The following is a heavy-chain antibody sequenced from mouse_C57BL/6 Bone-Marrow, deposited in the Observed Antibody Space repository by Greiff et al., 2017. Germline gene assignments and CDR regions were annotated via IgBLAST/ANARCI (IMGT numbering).Heavy chain of an antibody. CDR2: IYPRSGNT. CDR1: GYTFTSYG. J-gene: IGHJ3*01. Sequence: VQLQQSGAELARPGASVKLSCKASGYTFTSYGISWVKQRTGQGLEWIGEIYPRSGNTYYNEKFKGKATLTADKSSSTAYMELRSLTSEDSAVYFCARRGYGSKEDWFAYWGQGTLVTVSA. V-gene: IGHV1-81*01. D-gene: IGHD1-1*01. CDR3: ARRGYGSKEDWFAY.